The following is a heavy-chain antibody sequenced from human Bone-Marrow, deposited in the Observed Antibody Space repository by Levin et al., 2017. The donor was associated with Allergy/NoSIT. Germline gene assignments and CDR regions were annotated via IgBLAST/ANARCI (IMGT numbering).Heavy chain of an antibody. J-gene: IGHJ3*02. CDR2: IYTSGST. CDR3: ARDNRLLTHAFDI. Sequence: SETLSLTCTVSGGSISSGSYYWSWIRQPAGKGLEWIGRIYTSGSTNYNPSLKSRVTISVDTSKNQFSLKLSSVTAADTAVYYCARDNRLLTHAFDIWGQGTMVTVSS. D-gene: IGHD5-12*01. V-gene: IGHV4-61*02. CDR1: GGSISSGSYY.